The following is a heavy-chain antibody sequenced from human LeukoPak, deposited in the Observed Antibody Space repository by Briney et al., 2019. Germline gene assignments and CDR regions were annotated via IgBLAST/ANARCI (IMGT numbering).Heavy chain of an antibody. CDR3: ARLEGQTAMATD. CDR2: IIPSGGTT. Sequence: ASVKVSCKASGYTFTSYYIHWVRQAPGQGLEWMGLIIPSGGTTIYAEKFQGRVTMTRDTSTSTVYMELSSLRSEDTAVYYCARLEGQTAMATDWGQGTLVTVSS. CDR1: GYTFTSYY. J-gene: IGHJ4*02. D-gene: IGHD5-18*01. V-gene: IGHV1-46*01.